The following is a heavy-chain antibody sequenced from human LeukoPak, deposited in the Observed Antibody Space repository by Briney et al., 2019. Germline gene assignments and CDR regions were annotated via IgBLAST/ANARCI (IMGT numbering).Heavy chain of an antibody. Sequence: SETLSLTCTVSGGSISSGSYYWSWIRQPAGKGLEWIGRIYTSGSTNYNPSLKSRVTISVDTSKNQFSLKLSSVTAANTAVYYCATGYCSGGSCYEVDYWGQGTLVTVSS. V-gene: IGHV4-61*02. J-gene: IGHJ4*02. CDR3: ATGYCSGGSCYEVDY. D-gene: IGHD2-15*01. CDR1: GGSISSGSYY. CDR2: IYTSGST.